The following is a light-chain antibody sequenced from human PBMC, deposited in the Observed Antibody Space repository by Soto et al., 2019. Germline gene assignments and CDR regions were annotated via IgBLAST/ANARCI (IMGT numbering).Light chain of an antibody. CDR2: DAS. CDR1: QTISRW. V-gene: IGKV1-5*01. Sequence: DIQLTQTPSTLSASVGDEVTITCRASQTISRWLAWYRQKPGRAPKLLIYDASSLESGVPSRFSASGLGTEFTLTISSLQPDDSGTFFCQQYNSYPWSFGQGTKVDNK. CDR3: QQYNSYPWS. J-gene: IGKJ1*01.